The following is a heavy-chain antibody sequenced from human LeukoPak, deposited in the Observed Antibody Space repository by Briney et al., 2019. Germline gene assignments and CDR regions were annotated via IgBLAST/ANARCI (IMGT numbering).Heavy chain of an antibody. CDR3: ARGEVATSWGYYFDY. V-gene: IGHV1-2*02. Sequence: WASVTVSCKASGYTFTGYYMHWVRQAPGQGLEWMGWINPNSGGTNYAQKFQGRVTMTRDTSISTAYMELSRLRSDDTAVYYCARGEVATSWGYYFDYWGQGTLVTVSS. CDR1: GYTFTGYY. J-gene: IGHJ4*02. CDR2: INPNSGGT. D-gene: IGHD5-12*01.